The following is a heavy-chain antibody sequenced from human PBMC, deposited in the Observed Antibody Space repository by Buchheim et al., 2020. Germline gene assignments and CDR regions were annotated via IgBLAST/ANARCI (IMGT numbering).Heavy chain of an antibody. J-gene: IGHJ4*02. D-gene: IGHD6-13*01. CDR2: ISYDGSNK. V-gene: IGHV3-30*04. Sequence: QVQLVESGGGVVQPGRSLRLSCAASGFTFSSYAMHWVRQAPGKGLEWVAVISYDGSNKYYADSVKGRFTISRDNSKNTLYLQMNSLRAEDTAVYYCAKQGVGSWYMVIYYWGQGTL. CDR1: GFTFSSYA. CDR3: AKQGVGSWYMVIYY.